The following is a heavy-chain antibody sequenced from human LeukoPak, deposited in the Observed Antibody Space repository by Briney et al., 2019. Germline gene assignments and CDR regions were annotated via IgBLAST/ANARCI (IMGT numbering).Heavy chain of an antibody. J-gene: IGHJ6*04. D-gene: IGHD6-19*01. CDR2: FSGSGGST. Sequence: GGALRLSCAPSVCTLSSYAMSWVRQAPGKGLEWGSDFSGSGGSTYYADSVKGRFTISRDNSKNTLYLQMNSLRAEDTAVYYCATLSGLWSSGWAGGYYGMDVWGKGTTVTVSS. V-gene: IGHV3-23*01. CDR3: ATLSGLWSSGWAGGYYGMDV. CDR1: VCTLSSYA.